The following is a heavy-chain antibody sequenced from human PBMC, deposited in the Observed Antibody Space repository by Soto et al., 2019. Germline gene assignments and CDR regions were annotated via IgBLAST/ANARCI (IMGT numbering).Heavy chain of an antibody. Sequence: SETLSLTCTVSGGSISSSSYYWCWIRQPPGNGLEWIGSIYYSGSTYYNPSLKSRVTISVDTSKNQFSLKLSSVTAADTAVYYCARGYCSGGSCYRYWGQGSQVTVSS. CDR3: ARGYCSGGSCYRY. CDR1: GGSISSSSYY. J-gene: IGHJ4*02. V-gene: IGHV4-39*01. CDR2: IYYSGST. D-gene: IGHD2-15*01.